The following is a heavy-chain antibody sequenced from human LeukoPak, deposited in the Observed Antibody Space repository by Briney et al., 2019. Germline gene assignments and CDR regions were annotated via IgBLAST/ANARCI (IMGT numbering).Heavy chain of an antibody. CDR2: ISYDGSNK. Sequence: PGRSLRLSCAASGFTFSSYAMHWVRQAPGKGLEWVAVISYDGSNKYYADSVEGRFTISRDNSKNTLYLQMNSLRAEDTAVYYCASPSAPYCGGDCYWNFDLWGRGTLVTVSS. V-gene: IGHV3-30-3*01. CDR3: ASPSAPYCGGDCYWNFDL. J-gene: IGHJ2*01. D-gene: IGHD2-21*02. CDR1: GFTFSSYA.